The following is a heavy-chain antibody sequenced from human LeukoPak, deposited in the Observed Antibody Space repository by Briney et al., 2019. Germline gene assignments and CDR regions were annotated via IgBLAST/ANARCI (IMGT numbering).Heavy chain of an antibody. J-gene: IGHJ4*02. Sequence: SSVTVSYKASGGTFHNYAISWVRQAPGQGLEWMGGIIPISGTANYAQKFQGRVTITADKSTSTAYMELSSLRSEDTAVYYCARAAELYDILTGYYGWGQGTLVTVSS. CDR2: IIPISGTA. V-gene: IGHV1-69*06. CDR1: GGTFHNYA. D-gene: IGHD3-9*01. CDR3: ARAAELYDILTGYYG.